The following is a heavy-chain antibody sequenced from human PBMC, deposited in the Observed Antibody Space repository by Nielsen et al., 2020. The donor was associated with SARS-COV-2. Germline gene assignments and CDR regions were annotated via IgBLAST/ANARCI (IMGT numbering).Heavy chain of an antibody. J-gene: IGHJ6*03. CDR3: ARWPGDIERITIFGANYYMDV. V-gene: IGHV3-21*01. CDR1: GFTFSSYS. Sequence: GESLKISCAASGFTFSSYSMNWVCQAPGKGLEWVSSISSSSSYIYYADSVKGRFTISRDNAKNSLYLQMNSLRAEDTAVYYCARWPGDIERITIFGANYYMDVWGKGTTVTVSS. D-gene: IGHD3-3*01. CDR2: ISSSSSYI.